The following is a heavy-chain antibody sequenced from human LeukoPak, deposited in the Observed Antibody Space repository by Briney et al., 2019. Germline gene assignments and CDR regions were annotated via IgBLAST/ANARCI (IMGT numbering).Heavy chain of an antibody. CDR3: ARGSYDYGDYVPYYYYYMDV. Sequence: GGSLRLSCAASGFTFSDYYMSWIRQAPGKGLEWVSYISSSGSTIYYADSVKGRFTISRDNAKNSLYLQMNSLRAEDTAVYYCARGSYDYGDYVPYYYYYMDVWGKGTTVTVSS. CDR1: GFTFSDYY. D-gene: IGHD4-17*01. V-gene: IGHV3-11*04. CDR2: ISSSGSTI. J-gene: IGHJ6*03.